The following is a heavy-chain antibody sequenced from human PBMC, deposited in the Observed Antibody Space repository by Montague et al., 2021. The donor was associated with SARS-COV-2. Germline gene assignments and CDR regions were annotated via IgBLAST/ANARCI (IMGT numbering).Heavy chain of an antibody. CDR3: ARIPVGSKYYFDF. Sequence: CAISGDSVSSSIATCNWIRQSPSRGLEWLVRTYYRSKWYNDYAESVKSRITIDPDTSKHQFSLHLNSVTPEDTAVYYCARIPVGSKYYFDFWGQGTLVTVSS. D-gene: IGHD2-2*01. J-gene: IGHJ4*02. V-gene: IGHV6-1*01. CDR2: TYYRSKWYN. CDR1: GDSVSSSIAT.